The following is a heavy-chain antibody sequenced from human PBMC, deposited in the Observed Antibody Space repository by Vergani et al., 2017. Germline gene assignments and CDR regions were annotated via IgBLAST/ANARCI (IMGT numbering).Heavy chain of an antibody. Sequence: VPLVQSGAEVKKPGASVKVSCKASGYTFTSYYMHWVRQAPGQGLEWMGIINPSGGSTSYAQKFQGRVTMTRDTSTSTVYMELSSLRSVDTAVYYCARVGIHELPDYWGQGTLVTVSS. D-gene: IGHD5-18*01. CDR1: GYTFTSYY. CDR3: ARVGIHELPDY. J-gene: IGHJ4*02. V-gene: IGHV1-46*03. CDR2: INPSGGST.